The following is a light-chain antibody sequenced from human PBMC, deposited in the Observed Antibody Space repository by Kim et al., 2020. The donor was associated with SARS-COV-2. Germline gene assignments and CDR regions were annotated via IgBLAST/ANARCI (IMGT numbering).Light chain of an antibody. CDR3: SSFTSYAGTYNRV. Sequence: TISCTCTGSAVGGDNCVPWYPQHQVKPRKIMIFNVNCRTSRVSDLFAGSKSANTASLTISGIQAPDEADYYCSSFTSYAGTYNRVFGSGTKVTVL. J-gene: IGLJ1*01. V-gene: IGLV2-14*03. CDR2: NVN. CDR1: GSAVGGDNC.